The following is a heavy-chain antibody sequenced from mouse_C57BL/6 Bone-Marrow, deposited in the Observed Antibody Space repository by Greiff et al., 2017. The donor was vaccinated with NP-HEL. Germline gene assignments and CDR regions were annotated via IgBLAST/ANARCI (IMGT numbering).Heavy chain of an antibody. Sequence: EVQVVESGGGLVQSGRSLRLSCATSGFTFSDFYMEWVRQAPGKGLEWIAASRNKANDYTTEYSASVKGRFIVSRDTSQSILYLQMNALRAEDTAIYYCARDAYYYGYDWYFDVWGTGTTVTVSS. CDR1: GFTFSDFY. J-gene: IGHJ1*03. V-gene: IGHV7-1*01. D-gene: IGHD2-2*01. CDR2: SRNKANDYTT. CDR3: ARDAYYYGYDWYFDV.